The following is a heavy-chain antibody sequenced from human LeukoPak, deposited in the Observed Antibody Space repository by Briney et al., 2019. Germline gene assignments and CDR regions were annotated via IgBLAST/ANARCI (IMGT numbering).Heavy chain of an antibody. V-gene: IGHV4-61*01. D-gene: IGHD6-6*01. Sequence: PSETLSLTCTVSGGSVSSGSYYWSWIRQPPGKGLEWIGYIYYSGSTNYNPSLKSRVTISVDTSKNQFSLKLSSVTAADTAVYYCARAGSSSSFPDPPDYWGQGTLVTVSS. CDR2: IYYSGST. J-gene: IGHJ4*02. CDR1: GGSVSSGSYY. CDR3: ARAGSSSSFPDPPDY.